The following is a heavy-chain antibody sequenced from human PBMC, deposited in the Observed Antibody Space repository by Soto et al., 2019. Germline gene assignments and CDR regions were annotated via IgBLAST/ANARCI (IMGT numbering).Heavy chain of an antibody. CDR2: ISYDGSNK. CDR1: GFTFSSYA. D-gene: IGHD3-3*01. V-gene: IGHV3-30-3*01. CDR3: ARDIITIFGVVPHHIFPTGTYYYYGMDV. J-gene: IGHJ6*02. Sequence: GGSLRLSCAASGFTFSSYAMHWVRQAPGKGLEWVAVISYDGSNKYYADSVKGRFTISRDNSKNTLYLQMNSLRAEDTAVYYCARDIITIFGVVPHHIFPTGTYYYYGMDVWSQGTTVTVSS.